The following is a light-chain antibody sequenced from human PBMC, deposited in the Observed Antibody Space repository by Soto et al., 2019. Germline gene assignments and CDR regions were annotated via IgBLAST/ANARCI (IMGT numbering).Light chain of an antibody. CDR1: QSVSNN. V-gene: IGKV3-15*01. CDR2: GAS. CDR3: QQYNNWPPVT. J-gene: IGKJ2*01. Sequence: EIVMTQSPATLSVSPGERATLSCRASQSVSNNLAWYQQKPGQTPRLLIYGASTRATGIPVRFSGSGSGTEYTLTTSSLQSEDFEVYYCQQYNNWPPVTFGQGTKLEIK.